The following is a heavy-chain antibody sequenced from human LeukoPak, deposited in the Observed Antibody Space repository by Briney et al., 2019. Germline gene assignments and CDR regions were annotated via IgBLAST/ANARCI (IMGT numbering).Heavy chain of an antibody. J-gene: IGHJ4*02. Sequence: GGSLRLSCAASGFTFSNHWMSWGRQAPGKGLEWVANIKQDGREKYYVDSVKGRFTISRDNAKNSVYLQMNSPRVEDTAVYYCARGLRWVDYWGQGTLVTVSS. V-gene: IGHV3-7*01. CDR1: GFTFSNHW. D-gene: IGHD4-23*01. CDR2: IKQDGREK. CDR3: ARGLRWVDY.